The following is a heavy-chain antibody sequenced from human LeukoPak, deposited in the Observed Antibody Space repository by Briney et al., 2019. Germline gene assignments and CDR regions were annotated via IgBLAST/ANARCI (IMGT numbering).Heavy chain of an antibody. CDR2: IRYDGSNK. CDR3: AREVAGLLRFFDF. V-gene: IGHV3-30*02. J-gene: IGHJ4*02. CDR1: GFTFSSYG. Sequence: GGSLRLSCAASGFTFSSYGMHWVRQAPGKGLEWVAFIRYDGSNKYYADSVKGRFTISRDNSKNTLYLQMNSLRAEDTAVYYCAREVAGLLRFFDFWGQGTLVTVSS. D-gene: IGHD2-21*02.